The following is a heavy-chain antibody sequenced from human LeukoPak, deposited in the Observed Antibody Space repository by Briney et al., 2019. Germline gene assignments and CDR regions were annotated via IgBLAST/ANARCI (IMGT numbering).Heavy chain of an antibody. CDR3: ARDIYFYGDYVIDY. J-gene: IGHJ4*02. CDR2: ISAYNGNT. D-gene: IGHD4-17*01. CDR1: GYTFTSYG. V-gene: IGHV1-18*01. Sequence: ASVKVSCKASGYTFTSYGISWVRQAPGQGLEWMGWISAYNGNTNYAQKLQGRVTMTTDTSTSTAYMELRSLRSDDTAVYYCARDIYFYGDYVIDYWGQGTLVTVSS.